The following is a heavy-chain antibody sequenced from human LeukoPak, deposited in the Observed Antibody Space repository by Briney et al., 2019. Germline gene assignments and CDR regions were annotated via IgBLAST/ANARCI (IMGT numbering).Heavy chain of an antibody. Sequence: GGSLRLSCAASGFTVSSNYMSWVRQAPGKGLEWVSAISGSGGSTYYADSVKGRFTISRDNSKNTLYLQMNSLRAEDTAVYYCANVLWFGELLYQHAFDIWGQGTMVTVSS. CDR1: GFTVSSNY. D-gene: IGHD3-10*01. V-gene: IGHV3-23*01. CDR2: ISGSGGST. CDR3: ANVLWFGELLYQHAFDI. J-gene: IGHJ3*02.